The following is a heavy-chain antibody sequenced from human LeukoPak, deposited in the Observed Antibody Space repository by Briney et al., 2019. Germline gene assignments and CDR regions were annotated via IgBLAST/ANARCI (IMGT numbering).Heavy chain of an antibody. CDR1: GYTFTSYS. D-gene: IGHD3-10*01. Sequence: ASVKVSCKASGYTFTSYSLHWVRQAPGQRLEYMGWINAGNGNTKSSEKFQGRVTITRDPSASTAYMELTSLKSEDTAVYFCARAPSITTAFDIWGQGTMVTVSS. CDR3: ARAPSITTAFDI. J-gene: IGHJ3*02. CDR2: INAGNGNT. V-gene: IGHV1-3*01.